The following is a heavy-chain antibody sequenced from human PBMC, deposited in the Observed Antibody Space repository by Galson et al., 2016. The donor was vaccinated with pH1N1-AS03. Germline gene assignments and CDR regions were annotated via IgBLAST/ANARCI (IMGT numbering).Heavy chain of an antibody. D-gene: IGHD5-24*01. V-gene: IGHV2-70*04. Sequence: PALVKPPQTLTLTCTVSGFSLRTGGMRVSRIRQPPGKALEWLGRIDWNDGTFYSTSLKTRLTISKDTSKNQVVLTMTNMDPVDTGTYYCARTLNYNTGLDVWGPGATVTVSS. CDR1: GFSLRTGGMR. CDR2: IDWNDGT. CDR3: ARTLNYNTGLDV. J-gene: IGHJ6*02.